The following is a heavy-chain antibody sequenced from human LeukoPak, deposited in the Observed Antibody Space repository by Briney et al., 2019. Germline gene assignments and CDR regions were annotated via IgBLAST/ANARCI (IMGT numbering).Heavy chain of an antibody. CDR1: GFTFSSYS. D-gene: IGHD3-10*01. Sequence: PGGSLRLSCAASGFTFSSYSMNWVRQAPGKGLEWVAVISYDGSNKYYADSVKGRFTISRDNSKNTLYLQMNSLRAEDTAVYYCAREGRNYYGSGMLYYFDYWGQGTLVTVSS. CDR3: AREGRNYYGSGMLYYFDY. J-gene: IGHJ4*02. CDR2: ISYDGSNK. V-gene: IGHV3-30*03.